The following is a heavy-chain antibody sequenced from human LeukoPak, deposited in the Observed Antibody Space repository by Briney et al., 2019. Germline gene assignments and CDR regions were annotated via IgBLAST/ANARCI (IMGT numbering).Heavy chain of an antibody. D-gene: IGHD5-12*01. Sequence: GGSLRLSCAASGFTFINAWMNWVRQAPGKGLECVGRIKSKADGETTEYAAPVKGRFTISRDDSKNTLYLQMNSLKSEDTAVYYCISDIPPPRGYDYPFDYWGQGALVTVSS. CDR1: GFTFINAW. V-gene: IGHV3-15*01. J-gene: IGHJ4*02. CDR2: IKSKADGETT. CDR3: ISDIPPPRGYDYPFDY.